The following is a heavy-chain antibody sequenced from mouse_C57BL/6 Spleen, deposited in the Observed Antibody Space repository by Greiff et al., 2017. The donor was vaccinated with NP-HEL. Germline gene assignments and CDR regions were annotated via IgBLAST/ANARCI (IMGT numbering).Heavy chain of an antibody. CDR3: ARGYYGSSYDAY. CDR1: GYAFSSSW. J-gene: IGHJ3*01. CDR2: IYPGDGDT. Sequence: VQLQESGPELVKPGASVKISCKASGYAFSSSWMNWVKQRPGKGLEWIGRIYPGDGDTNYNGKFKGKATLTADQSSSTAYMQLSSLPSEDSAVYFCARGYYGSSYDAYWGQGTLVTVSA. V-gene: IGHV1-82*01. D-gene: IGHD1-1*01.